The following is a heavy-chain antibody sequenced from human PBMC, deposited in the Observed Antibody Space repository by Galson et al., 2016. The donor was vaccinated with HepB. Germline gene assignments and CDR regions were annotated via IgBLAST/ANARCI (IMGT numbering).Heavy chain of an antibody. CDR2: ISGSGDTA. CDR1: GFTFSSYA. Sequence: SLRLSCAASGFTFSSYAMSWVRQAPGKGLEWVSAISGSGDTAFYTDSVKGRFIISRDNSENTLYLQMNSLRAGDTALYYCAKGVNQQHPYYFDSWGQGILVTVSS. D-gene: IGHD1-14*01. V-gene: IGHV3-23*01. J-gene: IGHJ4*02. CDR3: AKGVNQQHPYYFDS.